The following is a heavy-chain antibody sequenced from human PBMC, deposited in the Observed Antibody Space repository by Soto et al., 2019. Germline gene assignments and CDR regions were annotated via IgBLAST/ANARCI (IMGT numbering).Heavy chain of an antibody. CDR2: IDPSDSYT. Sequence: GESLKISCKGSGYSFTIYWISWVRQMPGKGLEWMGRIDPSDSYTNYSPSFQGHVTISTDKSISTAYLQWSSLKASDTAMYYCARHKEWARLELPRAFDIWGQGTMVTVSS. CDR1: GYSFTIYW. CDR3: ARHKEWARLELPRAFDI. J-gene: IGHJ3*02. D-gene: IGHD1-7*01. V-gene: IGHV5-10-1*01.